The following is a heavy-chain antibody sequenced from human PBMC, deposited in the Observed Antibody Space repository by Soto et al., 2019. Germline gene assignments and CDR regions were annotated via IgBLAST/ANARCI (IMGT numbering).Heavy chain of an antibody. D-gene: IGHD3-3*01. V-gene: IGHV3-7*01. CDR2: IKQDGSEK. Sequence: GGSLRLSCVASGFTFSSYWMSWVRQAPGKGLEWVANIKQDGSEKYYVDSVKGRFTISRDNAKNSLYLQMNSLRAEDTAVYYCARDLRFLEWSHAFDIWGQGTMVTVSS. J-gene: IGHJ3*02. CDR1: GFTFSSYW. CDR3: ARDLRFLEWSHAFDI.